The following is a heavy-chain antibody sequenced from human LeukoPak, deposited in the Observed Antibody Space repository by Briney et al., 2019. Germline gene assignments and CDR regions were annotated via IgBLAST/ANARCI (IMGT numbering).Heavy chain of an antibody. V-gene: IGHV4-39*01. CDR2: IYHSGST. CDR3: ATHPLLDY. D-gene: IGHD3-16*02. CDR1: GDSIRRDNYY. Sequence: SETLSLTCTVSGDSIRRDNYYWGWIRQPPGKGLEWMGSIYHSGSTYYNPSLKSRVSISVDPSKSQFSLKLTSVTAADTAVYYCATHPLLDYWGQGSLVTVSS. J-gene: IGHJ4*02.